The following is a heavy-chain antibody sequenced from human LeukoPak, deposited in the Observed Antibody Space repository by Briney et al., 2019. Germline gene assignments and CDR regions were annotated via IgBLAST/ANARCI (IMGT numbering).Heavy chain of an antibody. CDR1: GFTFSSYG. CDR3: ARDRVPWSAYYTELNCFDL. CDR2: ILNDGSNK. D-gene: IGHD3-3*01. J-gene: IGHJ5*02. Sequence: QPGGSLRLSCAASGFTFSSYGMHWVRQAPGKGLEWVAFILNDGSNKYYADSVRGRFTISRDNSKNTVYLQMNSLRAEDTAVFYCARDRVPWSAYYTELNCFDLWGQGTLVTVSS. V-gene: IGHV3-30*02.